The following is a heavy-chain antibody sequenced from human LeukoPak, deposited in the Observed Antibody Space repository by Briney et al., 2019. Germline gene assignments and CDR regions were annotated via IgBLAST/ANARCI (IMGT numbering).Heavy chain of an antibody. CDR3: ATNPYYYDSSGYSY. CDR1: GYTFTSYG. Sequence: ASVKVSCKASGYTFTSYGISWVRQAPGQGLEWMGWISAYNGNTNYAQKLQGRVTMTTDTSTSTAYMELRSLRSDDTAVYYCATNPYYYDSSGYSYWGQGTLVTVSS. D-gene: IGHD3-22*01. V-gene: IGHV1-18*01. CDR2: ISAYNGNT. J-gene: IGHJ4*02.